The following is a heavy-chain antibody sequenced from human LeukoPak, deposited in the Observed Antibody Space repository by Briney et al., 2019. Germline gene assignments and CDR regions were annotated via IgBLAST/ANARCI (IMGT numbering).Heavy chain of an antibody. CDR1: GFTFCGHA. V-gene: IGHV3-30*02. CDR3: ARDLMWGFDY. J-gene: IGHJ4*02. Sequence: GGSLRLSCAASGFTFCGHAMRWVRQTPGVGLEWVAFIGNDGRDQHYSDSVKGRFTISRDNSKNTLFLQLNSPRPEDTALYLCARDLMWGFDYWGQGTLVTVSS. CDR2: IGNDGRDQ. D-gene: IGHD1-26*01.